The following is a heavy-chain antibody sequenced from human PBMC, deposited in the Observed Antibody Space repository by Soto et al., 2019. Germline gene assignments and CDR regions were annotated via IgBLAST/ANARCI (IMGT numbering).Heavy chain of an antibody. J-gene: IGHJ5*02. CDR2: IHYSGRT. Sequence: PSEALSLTYAVSGGSITSGAYYWTWIRHHPGKGLEWIAYIHYSGRTYYNPSLKSRVTISVDTSNNQFSLKLSSVTAADTAVYYCARYYFDSSGYSNWFDPWGQGTLVTVSS. V-gene: IGHV4-31*11. D-gene: IGHD3-22*01. CDR1: GGSITSGAYY. CDR3: ARYYFDSSGYSNWFDP.